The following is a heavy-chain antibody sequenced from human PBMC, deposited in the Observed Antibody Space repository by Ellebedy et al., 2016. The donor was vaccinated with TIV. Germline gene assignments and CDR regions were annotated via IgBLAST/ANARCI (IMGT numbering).Heavy chain of an antibody. Sequence: GESLKISXAASGFTFSSYAMHWVRQAPGKGLEWVAVISYDGSNKYYADSVKGRFTISRDNSKNTLYLQMNSLRAEDTAVYYCAKEFIVGATVDYWGQGTLVTVSS. J-gene: IGHJ4*02. CDR3: AKEFIVGATVDY. CDR2: ISYDGSNK. V-gene: IGHV3-30-3*01. D-gene: IGHD1-26*01. CDR1: GFTFSSYA.